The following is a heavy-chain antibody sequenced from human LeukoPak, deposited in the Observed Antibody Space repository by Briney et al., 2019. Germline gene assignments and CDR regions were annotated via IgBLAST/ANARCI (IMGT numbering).Heavy chain of an antibody. Sequence: SETLSLTCAVYGGSFSGYYRSWIRQPPGKGLEWIGEINHSGSTNYNPSLKSRVTISVDTSKNQFSLKLSSVTAADTAVYYCARPGRYYYDSSGYYYANWGQGTLVTVSS. D-gene: IGHD3-22*01. CDR3: ARPGRYYYDSSGYYYAN. V-gene: IGHV4-34*01. CDR2: INHSGST. J-gene: IGHJ4*02. CDR1: GGSFSGYY.